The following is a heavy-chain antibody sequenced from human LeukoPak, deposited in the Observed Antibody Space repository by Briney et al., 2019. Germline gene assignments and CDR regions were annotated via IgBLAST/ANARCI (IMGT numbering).Heavy chain of an antibody. Sequence: ASVKVSCKASGYTFTGYYIHWVRQAPGQGLEWMGWINPTSGGTNYAQKFQGRVTMTRDTSISTAYMELSRLTSDDTAVYYCAREDCGSTNCYAWFDPWGQGTLVTVSS. CDR2: INPTSGGT. V-gene: IGHV1-2*02. CDR1: GYTFTGYY. J-gene: IGHJ5*02. CDR3: AREDCGSTNCYAWFDP. D-gene: IGHD2-2*01.